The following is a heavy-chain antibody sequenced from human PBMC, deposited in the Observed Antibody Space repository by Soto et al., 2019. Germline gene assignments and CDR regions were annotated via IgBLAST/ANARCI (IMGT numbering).Heavy chain of an antibody. CDR1: GGFISSGGYY. CDR2: IYYSGST. V-gene: IGHV4-31*03. J-gene: IGHJ6*02. Sequence: QVQLQESGPGLVKPSQTLSLTCTVSGGFISSGGYYWSWIRQHPGKGLEWIGYIYYSGSTYYNPSLRGRVTISVDTSKNQFSLKLSSVTAADTAVYYCARDRSGRYSFQYYYYGMDVWGQGTTVTVSS. D-gene: IGHD1-26*01. CDR3: ARDRSGRYSFQYYYYGMDV.